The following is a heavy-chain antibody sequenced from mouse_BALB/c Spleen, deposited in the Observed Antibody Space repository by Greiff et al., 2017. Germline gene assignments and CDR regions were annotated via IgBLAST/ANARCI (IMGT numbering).Heavy chain of an antibody. J-gene: IGHJ4*01. V-gene: IGHV5-6-5*01. D-gene: IGHD2-4*01. Sequence: EVKLVESGGGLVKPGGSLKLSCAASGFTFSSYAMSWVRQTPEKRLEWVASISSGGSTYYPDSVKGRFTISRDNARNILYLQMSSLRSEDTAMYYCARGRDYDDGYAMAYWGQGTSVTVS. CDR1: GFTFSSYA. CDR3: ARGRDYDDGYAMAY. CDR2: ISSGGST.